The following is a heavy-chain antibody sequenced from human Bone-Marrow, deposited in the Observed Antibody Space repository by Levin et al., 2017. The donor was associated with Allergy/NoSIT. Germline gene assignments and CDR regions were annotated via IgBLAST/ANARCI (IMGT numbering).Heavy chain of an antibody. V-gene: IGHV4-59*01. CDR2: VYYRGST. D-gene: IGHD3-3*01. J-gene: IGHJ4*02. CDR3: ARSIAIFGVVIPLGN. CDR1: GGSLTSSH. Sequence: SQTLSLTCTVSGGSLTSSHWSWIRQPPGKGLEWLGYVYYRGSTNYNPSLTSRVSISIDTSKNHLSLTLTSVTAADTAVYYCARSIAIFGVVIPLGNWGQGTLVTVSS.